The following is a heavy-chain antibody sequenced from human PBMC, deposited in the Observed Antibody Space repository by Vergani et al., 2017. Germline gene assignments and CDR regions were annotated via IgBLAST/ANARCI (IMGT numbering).Heavy chain of an antibody. CDR3: ARGGHSSGWTLGMGMDV. CDR2: IIPIFGTA. J-gene: IGHJ6*04. V-gene: IGHV1-69*13. D-gene: IGHD6-19*01. CDR1: GGTFSSYA. Sequence: QVQLVQSGAEVKKPGSSVKVSCKASGGTFSSYAISWVRQAPGQGLEWMGRIIPIFGTANYAQKFQGRVTITADESTSTAYMELSSLRSEDTAVYYCARGGHSSGWTLGMGMDVWGEGTTVTVSS.